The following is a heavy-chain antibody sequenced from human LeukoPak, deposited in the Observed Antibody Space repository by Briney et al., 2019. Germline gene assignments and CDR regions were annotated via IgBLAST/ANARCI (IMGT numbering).Heavy chain of an antibody. CDR1: GYTFTGYY. CDR3: ARDKQLDWAHYYYYYMDV. D-gene: IGHD1-1*01. J-gene: IGHJ6*03. V-gene: IGHV1-2*02. Sequence: GASVKVSCTASGYTFTGYYLHWVRQAPGQGLEWMGWINPDSGGTNYAQKSQGRVTMTRDTSINTAYMELSRLRSDDTAVYYCARDKQLDWAHYYYYYMDVWGKGTTVTVSS. CDR2: INPDSGGT.